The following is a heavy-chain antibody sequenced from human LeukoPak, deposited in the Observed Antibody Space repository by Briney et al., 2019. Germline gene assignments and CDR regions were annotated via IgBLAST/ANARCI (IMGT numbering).Heavy chain of an antibody. Sequence: GGSLRLSCAASGFTFSSYAMSWVRQAPGKGLEWVSAIGGDAVSTYYADSVKGRFSISRDNSRNTLYLQMNSLRADDTAVYYCAKDLWKADYWGQGTLVTVSS. D-gene: IGHD3-3*01. V-gene: IGHV3-23*01. J-gene: IGHJ4*02. CDR2: IGGDAVST. CDR3: AKDLWKADY. CDR1: GFTFSSYA.